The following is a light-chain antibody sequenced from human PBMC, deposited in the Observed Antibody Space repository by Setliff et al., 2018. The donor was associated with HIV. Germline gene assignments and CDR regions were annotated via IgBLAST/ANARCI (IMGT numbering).Light chain of an antibody. Sequence: SYELTQPPSVSVSPGQTASIICSGDKLGDKYACWYQQKPGQSPVLVIYQDSKRPSGILERFSGSKSGDTATLTISGTQAMDEADYYCQAWDSNTAVFGTGTKVTV. V-gene: IGLV3-1*01. CDR3: QAWDSNTAV. CDR2: QDS. CDR1: KLGDKY. J-gene: IGLJ1*01.